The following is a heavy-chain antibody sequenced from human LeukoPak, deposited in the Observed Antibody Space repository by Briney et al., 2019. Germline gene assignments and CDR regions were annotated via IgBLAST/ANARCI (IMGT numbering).Heavy chain of an antibody. D-gene: IGHD7-27*01. Sequence: GGSLSLSCVPSGFSVSNYAMNWVRQPPGRGPQYISTIGFSSGGDTYYAESVKARFPITRDNSQHTLYLQVNSLRAEDTALYYCTRDRLQRDWGVLDIWGQGTLVTVS. CDR3: TRDRLQRDWGVLDI. V-gene: IGHV3-23*01. CDR1: GFSVSNYA. CDR2: IGFSSGGDT. J-gene: IGHJ3*02.